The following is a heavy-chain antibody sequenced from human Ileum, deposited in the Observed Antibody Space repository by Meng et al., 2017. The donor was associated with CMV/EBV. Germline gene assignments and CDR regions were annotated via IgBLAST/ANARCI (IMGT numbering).Heavy chain of an antibody. V-gene: IGHV6-1*01. Sequence: VPLHQSGAGLVKPSLNLSLNVACDSVSISTESWNWIRQSPSRGLEWLGRTWYGSKWYYEYAVSVKSRITIIPDTSQNQISLQLNSVTPDDTAVYYCTYGWPLKYWGQGSLVTVSS. CDR3: TYGWPLKY. D-gene: IGHD3-10*01. CDR2: TWYGSKWYY. CDR1: DSVSISTES. J-gene: IGHJ4*02.